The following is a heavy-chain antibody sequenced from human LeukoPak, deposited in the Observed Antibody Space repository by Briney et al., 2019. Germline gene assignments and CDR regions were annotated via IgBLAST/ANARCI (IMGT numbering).Heavy chain of an antibody. CDR2: MNPNSGNT. V-gene: IGHV1-8*01. CDR1: GYTFTSYD. CDR3: ASRVWAPKDYYYGMDV. D-gene: IGHD6-13*01. J-gene: IGHJ6*02. Sequence: APVKVSCKASGYTFTSYDINWVRQATGQGLEWMGWMNPNSGNTGYAQKFQGRVTMTRNTSISTAYMELSSLRSEDTAVYYCASRVWAPKDYYYGMDVWGQGTTVTVSS.